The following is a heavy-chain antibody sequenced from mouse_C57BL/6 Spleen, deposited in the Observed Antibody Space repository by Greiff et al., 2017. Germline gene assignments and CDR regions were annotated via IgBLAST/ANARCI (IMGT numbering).Heavy chain of an antibody. Sequence: VQLQQSGPELVKPGDSVKISCKASGYSFTGYFMNWVMQSHGKSLEWIGRINPYNGDTFYNQKFKGKATLTVDKSSSTAHMEIRSLTSEASAVYYCARGYYDGSSYGYFDFWGTGTTVTVSS. J-gene: IGHJ1*03. CDR3: ARGYYDGSSYGYFDF. V-gene: IGHV1-20*01. CDR1: GYSFTGYF. D-gene: IGHD1-1*01. CDR2: INPYNGDT.